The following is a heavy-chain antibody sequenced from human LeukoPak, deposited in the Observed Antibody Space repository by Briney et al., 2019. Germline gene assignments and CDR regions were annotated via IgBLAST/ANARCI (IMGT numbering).Heavy chain of an antibody. V-gene: IGHV3-30*18. Sequence: GRSLRLSCAASGLIFSNYGMHWVRQAPGKGLQWVAFISYDGNTEYVGDSVQGRFTVSRDNSENTLYLQMNSLRADDSAVYFCAKGGYYDVWSAYGHWGQGTLVTVSS. D-gene: IGHD3-3*01. CDR2: ISYDGNTE. J-gene: IGHJ4*02. CDR3: AKGGYYDVWSAYGH. CDR1: GLIFSNYG.